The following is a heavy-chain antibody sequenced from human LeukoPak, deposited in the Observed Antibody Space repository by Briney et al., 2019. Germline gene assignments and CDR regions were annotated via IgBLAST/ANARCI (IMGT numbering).Heavy chain of an antibody. Sequence: SETLSLTCAVYGGSFSSYYWGWIRQPPGKGLEWIGSIYYSGSTYYNPSLKSRVTISVDTSKNQFSLKLSSVTAADTAVYYCARDHSKYYDFWSGYDQFDYWGQGTLVTVSS. D-gene: IGHD3-3*01. CDR3: ARDHSKYYDFWSGYDQFDY. J-gene: IGHJ4*02. CDR1: GGSFSSYY. V-gene: IGHV4-39*02. CDR2: IYYSGST.